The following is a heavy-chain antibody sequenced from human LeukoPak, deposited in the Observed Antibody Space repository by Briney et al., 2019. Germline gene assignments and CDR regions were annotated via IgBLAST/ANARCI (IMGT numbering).Heavy chain of an antibody. Sequence: PGGSLRLSCAASRFTFSSYEMNWVRQAPGKGLEWVSYISSSGSTIYYADSVKGRLTISRDNAKKSLYLQMNSLRAEDTAVYYCARPLTGLGAFDIWGQGTMVTVSS. CDR1: RFTFSSYE. J-gene: IGHJ3*02. D-gene: IGHD3-9*01. CDR2: ISSSGSTI. V-gene: IGHV3-48*03. CDR3: ARPLTGLGAFDI.